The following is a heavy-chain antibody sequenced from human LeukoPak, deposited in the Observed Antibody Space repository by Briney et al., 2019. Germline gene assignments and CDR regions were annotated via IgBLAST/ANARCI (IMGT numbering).Heavy chain of an antibody. D-gene: IGHD2-2*02. CDR1: GFTFSSYA. V-gene: IGHV3-23*01. CDR2: ISGSGSTT. Sequence: GGSLRLSCAASGFTFSSYAMNWVRQAPGEGLEWVSVISGSGSTTYYADSVKGRFTISRDNSKNTLYLQMNSLRAEDTAVYYCAKVRGYCSSTSCYSHTRTSRAKDYYYYYMDVWGKGTTVAISS. CDR3: AKVRGYCSSTSCYSHTRTSRAKDYYYYYMDV. J-gene: IGHJ6*03.